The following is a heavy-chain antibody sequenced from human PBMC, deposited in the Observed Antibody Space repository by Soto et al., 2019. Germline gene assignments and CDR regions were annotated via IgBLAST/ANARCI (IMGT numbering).Heavy chain of an antibody. D-gene: IGHD4-17*01. Sequence: QLQLQESGPGLVKPSETLSLTCTVSGGSISSSSYYWGWIRQPPGKGLEWIGSIYYSGSTYYNPSLKSRVTISVDTSKNQFSLKLSSVTAADTAVYYCARQTKDYGDYMGEDYWGQGTLVTVSS. CDR3: ARQTKDYGDYMGEDY. CDR1: GGSISSSSYY. J-gene: IGHJ4*02. V-gene: IGHV4-39*01. CDR2: IYYSGST.